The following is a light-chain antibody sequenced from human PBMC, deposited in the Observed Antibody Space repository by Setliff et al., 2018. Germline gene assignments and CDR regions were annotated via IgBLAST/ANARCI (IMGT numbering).Light chain of an antibody. J-gene: IGLJ3*02. CDR1: TGDVXNTXX. V-gene: IGLV7-46*01. CDR3: SFAFGGFGV. CDR2: DTN. Sequence: QAVVTQEASLTVSPGGTVTLTCGSSTGDVXNTXXXXXXXXXXXXXXRTXXXDTNIAHSWTPARFSGSLLGGKAALTLSGAQFEDEAEYFCSFAFGGFGVFGGGTKVTVL.